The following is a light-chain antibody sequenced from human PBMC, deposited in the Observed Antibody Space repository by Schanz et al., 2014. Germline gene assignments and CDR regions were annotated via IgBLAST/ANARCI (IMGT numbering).Light chain of an antibody. J-gene: IGKJ1*01. V-gene: IGKV3D-15*01. Sequence: EIVMTQSPATLSVSPGERATLSCRASQSLSSNLAWYQQKPGQAPRLLIYDASNRATGIPARFSGSGSGTDFTLTISSLEPEDFAVYYCQQYDSSLTWTFGQGTKLEI. CDR3: QQYDSSLTWT. CDR2: DAS. CDR1: QSLSSN.